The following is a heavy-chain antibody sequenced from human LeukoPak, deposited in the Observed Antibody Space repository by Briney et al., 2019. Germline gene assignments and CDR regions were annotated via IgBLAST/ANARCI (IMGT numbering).Heavy chain of an antibody. V-gene: IGHV3-48*04. CDR2: ISSTSNAM. Sequence: GGSLRLSCAASGFTFSSYSMNWVRQAPGKGLEWVSYISSTSNAMYYADSVKGRFTISRDNAKTSLYLQMNSLTPEDTAVYYCARISVIRGLSSFDSWGQGTLVTVSS. J-gene: IGHJ4*02. CDR1: GFTFSSYS. D-gene: IGHD3-10*01. CDR3: ARISVIRGLSSFDS.